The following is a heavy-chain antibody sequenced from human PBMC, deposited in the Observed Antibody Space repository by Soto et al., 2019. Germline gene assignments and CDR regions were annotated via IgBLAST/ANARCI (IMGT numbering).Heavy chain of an antibody. D-gene: IGHD4-17*01. CDR2: ISYDRSNK. CDR3: GKPSPYRDGADL. J-gene: IGHJ5*02. V-gene: IGHV3-30*18. Sequence: QVQLVESGGGVVQPGRSLRLSCAASGFTFSSYGMHWVRQAPGKGLEWVAVISYDRSNKYYADSVKGRFTISRDNSKNTLYLQMNSLRVEHTPGYFCGKPSPYRDGADLWAQGTLVTVP. CDR1: GFTFSSYG.